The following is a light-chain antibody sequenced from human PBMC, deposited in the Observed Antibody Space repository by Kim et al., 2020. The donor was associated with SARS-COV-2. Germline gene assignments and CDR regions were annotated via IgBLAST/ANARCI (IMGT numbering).Light chain of an antibody. V-gene: IGKV3-20*01. J-gene: IGKJ1*01. Sequence: PGERATLSCRASQTVSSCCLAWYQQKPGQAPRLLISGTSSRATGIPERFSGSGSGTDFTLTISRVEPEDFAVYYCQQFGASRPWTFGQGTKVDIK. CDR3: QQFGASRPWT. CDR1: QTVSSCC. CDR2: GTS.